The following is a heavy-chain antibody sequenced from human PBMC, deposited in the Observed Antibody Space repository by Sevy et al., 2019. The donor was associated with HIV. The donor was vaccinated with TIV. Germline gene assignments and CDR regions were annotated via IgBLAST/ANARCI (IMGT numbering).Heavy chain of an antibody. Sequence: GGSLRLSCAASGFTFSGSAMHWVRQASGKGLEWVGRIRSKANSYATAYAASVKGRFTISRDDSKNTAYLQMNSLKTEDTAVYYCSRQRVLPWFGECVDYYYYGMDVWGQGTTVTVSS. CDR2: IRSKANSYAT. V-gene: IGHV3-73*01. D-gene: IGHD3-10*01. CDR1: GFTFSGSA. J-gene: IGHJ6*02. CDR3: SRQRVLPWFGECVDYYYYGMDV.